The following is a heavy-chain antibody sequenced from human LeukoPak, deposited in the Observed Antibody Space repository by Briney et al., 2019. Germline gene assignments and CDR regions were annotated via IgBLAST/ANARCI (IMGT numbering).Heavy chain of an antibody. Sequence: GGSLRLSCAASGFTFSSYGMHWVRQAPGKGLEWVAVISYDGSNKYYADSVKGRFTISRDNSKNTLYLQMNSLRAEDTAVYYCAKEGYSDYWGQGTLVTVPS. V-gene: IGHV3-30*18. J-gene: IGHJ4*02. D-gene: IGHD2-15*01. CDR2: ISYDGSNK. CDR3: AKEGYSDY. CDR1: GFTFSSYG.